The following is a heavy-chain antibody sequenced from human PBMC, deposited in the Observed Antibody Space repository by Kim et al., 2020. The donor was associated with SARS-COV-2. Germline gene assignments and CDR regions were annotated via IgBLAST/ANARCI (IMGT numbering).Heavy chain of an antibody. D-gene: IGHD1-26*01. V-gene: IGHV3-33*01. CDR3: ARGRGVGATLHNYGMDV. J-gene: IGHJ6*02. CDR1: GFTFSSYG. Sequence: GGSLRLSCAASGFTFSSYGMHWVRQAPGKGLEWVAVIWYDGSNKYYADSVKGRFTISRDNSKNTLYLQMNSLRAEDTAVYYCARGRGVGATLHNYGMDVWGQGTTVTVSS. CDR2: IWYDGSNK.